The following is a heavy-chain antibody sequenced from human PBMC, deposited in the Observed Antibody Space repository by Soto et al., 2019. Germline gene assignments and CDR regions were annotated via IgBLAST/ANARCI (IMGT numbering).Heavy chain of an antibody. D-gene: IGHD3-10*01. CDR1: GGSISGYY. V-gene: IGHV4-59*01. J-gene: IGHJ4*02. Sequence: SEPMSLTWSVAGGSISGYYWRWILQPPGKGLEWIGYIYYSGSTSYNPSPKSRLTISVDTSKNQFSLRLTSVTAADTAVYHCACLAWFGDPVTPFDCWGQGTVVTVSS. CDR2: IYYSGST. CDR3: ACLAWFGDPVTPFDC.